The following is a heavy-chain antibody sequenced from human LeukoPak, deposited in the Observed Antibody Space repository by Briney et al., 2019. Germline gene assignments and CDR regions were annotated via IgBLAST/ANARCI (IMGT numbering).Heavy chain of an antibody. V-gene: IGHV3-23*01. D-gene: IGHD3-22*01. J-gene: IGHJ4*02. CDR1: GFTFNNYG. Sequence: GGSLRLSCAVSGFTFNNYGMSWVRQAPGMGLEWVSAIADGGETTYYADSVKGRFTISRDYSKNTLYLQINSVRAEDTAVYYCARKAARTSGYDYWGQGILVTVSS. CDR2: IADGGETT. CDR3: ARKAARTSGYDY.